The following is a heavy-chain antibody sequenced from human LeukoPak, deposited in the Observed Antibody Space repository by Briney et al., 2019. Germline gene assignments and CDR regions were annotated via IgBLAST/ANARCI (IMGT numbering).Heavy chain of an antibody. Sequence: GSLRLSCAASGFTFSTYAMHWVRQTPGKGLEYVSAISTNGGGTYYANSVKGRFTISRDNSKNTLYLQMGSLRAEDMAVYYCARYCSGVSCYSGYDYWGQGTMAPGSS. CDR1: GFTFSTYA. CDR3: ARYCSGVSCYSGYDY. D-gene: IGHD2-15*01. J-gene: IGHJ4*02. V-gene: IGHV3-64*01. CDR2: ISTNGGGT.